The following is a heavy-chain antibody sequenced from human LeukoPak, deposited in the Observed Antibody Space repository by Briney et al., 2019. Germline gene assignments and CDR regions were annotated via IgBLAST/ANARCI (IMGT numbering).Heavy chain of an antibody. J-gene: IGHJ4*02. D-gene: IGHD2-8*02. Sequence: GGSLRLSCAASGFTFSTFAMIWVRPPPGKGLEWVSSIFPSGGEIHYADSVRGRFTISRDNSKSTLSLQMNSLGAEDTAIYYCATYRQVLLPFESWGQGTLVTVSS. CDR2: IFPSGGEI. CDR1: GFTFSTFA. V-gene: IGHV3-23*01. CDR3: ATYRQVLLPFES.